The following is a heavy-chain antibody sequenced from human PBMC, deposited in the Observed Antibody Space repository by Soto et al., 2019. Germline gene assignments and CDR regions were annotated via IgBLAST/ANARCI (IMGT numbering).Heavy chain of an antibody. CDR3: ARLWGFIAASPFGY. J-gene: IGHJ4*02. D-gene: IGHD6-6*01. Sequence: SETLSLTGAVYGGSFSGYDWGWIRQPPGKGLEWIGEINHSGRTNYNPSLKSRVTISVDTSKNQFSLKLSSVTAADTAVYYRARLWGFIAASPFGYWGQGTLVSVSS. V-gene: IGHV4-34*01. CDR1: GGSFSGYD. CDR2: INHSGRT.